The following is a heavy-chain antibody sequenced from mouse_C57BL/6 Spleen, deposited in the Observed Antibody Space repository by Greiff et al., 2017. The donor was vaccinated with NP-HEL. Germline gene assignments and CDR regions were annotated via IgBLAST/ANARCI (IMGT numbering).Heavy chain of an antibody. Sequence: DVKLVESGGGLVKPGGSLKLSCAASGFTFSDYGMHWVRQAPEKGLEWVAYISSGSSTIYYADTVKGRFTISRDNAKNTLFLQMTSLRSEDTAMYYCAKLYYYGSRYFGVWGTGTTVTVSS. D-gene: IGHD1-1*01. CDR1: GFTFSDYG. J-gene: IGHJ1*03. CDR3: AKLYYYGSRYFGV. CDR2: ISSGSSTI. V-gene: IGHV5-17*01.